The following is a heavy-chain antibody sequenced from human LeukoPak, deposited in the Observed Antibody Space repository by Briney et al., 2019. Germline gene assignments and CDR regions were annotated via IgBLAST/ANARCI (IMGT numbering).Heavy chain of an antibody. CDR3: ARLGAITMVRGVIIAVHAFDI. V-gene: IGHV4-59*01. D-gene: IGHD3-10*01. J-gene: IGHJ3*02. CDR1: GGSISSYY. CDR2: IYYSGST. Sequence: SETLSLTCTVSGGSISSYYWSWIRQPPGKGLEWIGYIYYSGSTNYNPSLKSRVTISVDTSKNQFSLKLSSVTAADTAVYYCARLGAITMVRGVIIAVHAFDIWGQGTMVTVSS.